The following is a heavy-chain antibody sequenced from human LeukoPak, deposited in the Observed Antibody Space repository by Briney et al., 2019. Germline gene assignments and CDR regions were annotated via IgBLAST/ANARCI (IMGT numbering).Heavy chain of an antibody. J-gene: IGHJ5*02. D-gene: IGHD2-2*01. Sequence: GESLKISCKGSGYSFTSYWIGWVRQMPGKGLEWMGIIYPGDSDTTYSPSFQGQVTISADKSISTAYLQWSSLKASDTAMYYCARLGVRYCSSTSCPPYNWFDPWGQGTLVTVSS. CDR2: IYPGDSDT. CDR3: ARLGVRYCSSTSCPPYNWFDP. CDR1: GYSFTSYW. V-gene: IGHV5-51*01.